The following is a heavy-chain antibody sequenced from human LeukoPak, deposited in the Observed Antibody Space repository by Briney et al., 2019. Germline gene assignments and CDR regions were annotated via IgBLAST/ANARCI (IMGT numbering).Heavy chain of an antibody. V-gene: IGHV3-33*01. Sequence: QPGGSLRLSCAASGFTFSSYGMHWVRQAPGKGLEWVAVIWYDGSNKYYADSVKGRFTISRDNSKDTLYLQMNSLRAEDTAVYYCARGWFAVTREDAFDIWGQGTMVTVSS. D-gene: IGHD4-17*01. J-gene: IGHJ3*02. CDR2: IWYDGSNK. CDR1: GFTFSSYG. CDR3: ARGWFAVTREDAFDI.